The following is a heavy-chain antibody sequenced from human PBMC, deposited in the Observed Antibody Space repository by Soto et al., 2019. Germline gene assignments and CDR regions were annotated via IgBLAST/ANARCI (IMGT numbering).Heavy chain of an antibody. CDR1: GGTFSSYA. CDR2: IIPTFGTA. D-gene: IGHD2-2*01. V-gene: IGHV1-69*13. Sequence: ASVKVSCKASGGTFSSYAISWVRQAPGQGLEWMGGIIPTFGTANYAQKFQGRVTITADESTSTAYMELSSLRSEDTAVYYCARHVPAAGYYYGMDVWGQGTTVTVSS. CDR3: ARHVPAAGYYYGMDV. J-gene: IGHJ6*02.